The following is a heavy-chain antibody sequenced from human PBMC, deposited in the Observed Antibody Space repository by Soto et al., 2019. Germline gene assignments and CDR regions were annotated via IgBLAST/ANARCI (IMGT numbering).Heavy chain of an antibody. CDR3: ARGDYGQYDAYNGFEP. J-gene: IGHJ5*02. D-gene: IGHD3-10*01. V-gene: IGHV4-34*02. Sequence: QVRLQQWGAGLVRPSETLSLTCAVYGGSFNNYCWSWIRQPPGKGLAWIGEVCPGGRTNYSHTLKREVRMEVEGSKNQFYLRLTSVTVADTAVYYCARGDYGQYDAYNGFEPWGQGKLVIVAS. CDR1: GGSFNNYC. CDR2: VCPGGRT.